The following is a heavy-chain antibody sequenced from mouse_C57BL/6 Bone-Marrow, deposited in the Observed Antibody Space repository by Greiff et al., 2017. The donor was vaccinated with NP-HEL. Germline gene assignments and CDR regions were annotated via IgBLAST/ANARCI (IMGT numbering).Heavy chain of an antibody. D-gene: IGHD2-12*01. CDR3: ARLRVYYAMDY. Sequence: VQLKESGAELVKPGASVKLSCTASGFNIKDYYMHWVKQRTEQGLEWIGRIDPEDGGTKYAPKFQGKAPITADTSTNTGYLQLRSLTSVDTAVYYCARLRVYYAMDYWDQGPSVTVSS. V-gene: IGHV14-2*01. J-gene: IGHJ4*01. CDR2: IDPEDGGT. CDR1: GFNIKDYY.